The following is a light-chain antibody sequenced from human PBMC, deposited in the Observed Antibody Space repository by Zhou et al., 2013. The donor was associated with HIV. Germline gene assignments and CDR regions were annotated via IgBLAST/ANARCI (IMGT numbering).Light chain of an antibody. V-gene: IGKV3D-20*02. CDR3: QQRNSWPIT. CDR2: DAS. Sequence: EIVLTQSPGTLSLSPGERATLSCRASQSVSGIYLAWYQQKPGQAPRLLIYDASTRATGIPDRFSGSGSGTDFTLTISRLEPEDFAVYYCQQRNSWPITFGQGTRLEIK. J-gene: IGKJ5*01. CDR1: QSVSGIY.